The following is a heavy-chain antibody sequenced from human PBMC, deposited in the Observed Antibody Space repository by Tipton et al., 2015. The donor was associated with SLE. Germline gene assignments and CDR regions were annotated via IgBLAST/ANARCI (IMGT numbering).Heavy chain of an antibody. CDR3: ASYGGSSWGDAFDI. Sequence: TLSLTCTVSGGSISSSSYYWGWIRQPPGKGLEWNGSIYYSGSTYYNPSIKSRVTISVDTSKNQFSLKLSSVTAADTAVYDCASYGGSSWGDAFDIWGQGTIVTVSS. D-gene: IGHD6-13*01. CDR1: GGSISSSSYY. J-gene: IGHJ3*02. V-gene: IGHV4-39*07. CDR2: IYYSGST.